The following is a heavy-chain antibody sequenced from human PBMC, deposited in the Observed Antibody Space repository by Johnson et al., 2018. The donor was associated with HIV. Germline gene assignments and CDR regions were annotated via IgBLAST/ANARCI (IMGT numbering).Heavy chain of an antibody. J-gene: IGHJ3*02. V-gene: IGHV3-33*01. CDR3: ASDWGSRHAFDI. CDR2: IRYDGSNK. Sequence: PGKGLEWVAFIRYDGSNKYYADSVKGRFTISRDNSKNTLYLQMNSLRAEDTAVYYCASDWGSRHAFDIWGQGTMVTVSS. D-gene: IGHD7-27*01.